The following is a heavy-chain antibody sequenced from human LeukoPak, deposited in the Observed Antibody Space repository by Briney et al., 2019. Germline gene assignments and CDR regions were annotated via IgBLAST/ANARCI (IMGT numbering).Heavy chain of an antibody. CDR3: ARTMLITGTTSHWFDP. D-gene: IGHD1-20*01. CDR1: GFTFSSYA. CDR2: ISSSSSYI. J-gene: IGHJ5*02. Sequence: PGGSLRLSCAASGFTFSSYAMSWVRQAPGKGLEWVSSISSSSSYIYYADSVEGRFTISRDNAKNSLYLQMNSLRAEDTAVYYCARTMLITGTTSHWFDPWGQGTLVTVSS. V-gene: IGHV3-21*01.